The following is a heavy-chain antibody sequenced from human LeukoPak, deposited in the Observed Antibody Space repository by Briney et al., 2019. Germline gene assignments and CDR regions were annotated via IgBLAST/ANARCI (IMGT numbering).Heavy chain of an antibody. D-gene: IGHD4/OR15-4a*01. Sequence: PGGSLRLSCAASGFTFSSYWMSWVRQAPGKGLEWVANIKQDGSEKYYVDSVKGRFTISRDSAKNSLYLQMNSLRAEDTAVYYCARDTLGEGEDANYAVYYFDYWGQGTVVTVSS. CDR1: GFTFSSYW. CDR3: ARDTLGEGEDANYAVYYFDY. J-gene: IGHJ4*02. CDR2: IKQDGSEK. V-gene: IGHV3-7*01.